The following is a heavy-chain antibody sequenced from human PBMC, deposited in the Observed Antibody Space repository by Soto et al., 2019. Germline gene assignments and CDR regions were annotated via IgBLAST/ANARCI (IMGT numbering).Heavy chain of an antibody. Sequence: PSETLSLTCTVSGGSISIYYWSWIRQPPGKGLEWIGYIYYSGSTNYNPSLKSRVTISVDTSKNQFSLKLSSVTAADTAVYYCASGGVLWFGGNPNWFDPWGQGTLVTVSS. J-gene: IGHJ5*02. CDR3: ASGGVLWFGGNPNWFDP. CDR2: IYYSGST. D-gene: IGHD3-10*01. V-gene: IGHV4-59*01. CDR1: GGSISIYY.